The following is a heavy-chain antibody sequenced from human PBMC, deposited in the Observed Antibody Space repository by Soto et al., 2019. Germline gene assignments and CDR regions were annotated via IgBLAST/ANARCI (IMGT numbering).Heavy chain of an antibody. CDR1: GFTFSSYA. Sequence: EVQLVESGGGLVQPGGSLRLSCAASGFTFSSYAMHCVRQAPGKGLEYVSAISSYGGSTYYANSVKGRFTISRDNSKNTLYLHMGSLRAEDIAVYYCARDPDRSGYYYFDYWGQGTLVTVSS. D-gene: IGHD3-22*01. V-gene: IGHV3-64*01. J-gene: IGHJ4*02. CDR2: ISSYGGST. CDR3: ARDPDRSGYYYFDY.